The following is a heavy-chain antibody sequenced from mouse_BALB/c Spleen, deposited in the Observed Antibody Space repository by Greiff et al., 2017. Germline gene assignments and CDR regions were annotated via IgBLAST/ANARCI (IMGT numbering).Heavy chain of an antibody. D-gene: IGHD1-1*02. Sequence: EVQLVESGGGLVQPGGSRKLSCAASGFTFSSFGMHWVRQAPEKGLEWVAYISSGSSTIYYADTVKGRFTISRDNPKNTLFLQMTSLRSEDTAMYYCARVVRAWFAYWGQGTLVTVSA. CDR2: ISSGSSTI. J-gene: IGHJ3*01. CDR1: GFTFSSFG. V-gene: IGHV5-17*02. CDR3: ARVVRAWFAY.